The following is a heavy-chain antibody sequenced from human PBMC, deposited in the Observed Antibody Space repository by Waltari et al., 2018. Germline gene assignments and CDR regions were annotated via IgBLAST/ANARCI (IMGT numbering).Heavy chain of an antibody. J-gene: IGHJ4*02. CDR1: GYAFTSYA. CDR2: INAGNGNT. D-gene: IGHD3-22*01. CDR3: AREDDSSGYSSFDY. V-gene: IGHV1-3*01. Sequence: QVQLVQSGAEVKKPGASVKVSCKASGYAFTSYAMHWVRQAPGQRLEWMGGINAGNGNTKYSQKFQGRVTMTRDTSARTAYMELSSLRSEDTAVYYCAREDDSSGYSSFDYWGQGTLVIVSS.